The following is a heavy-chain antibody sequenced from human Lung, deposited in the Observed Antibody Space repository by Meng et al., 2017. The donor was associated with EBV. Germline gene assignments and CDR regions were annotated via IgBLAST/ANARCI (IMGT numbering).Heavy chain of an antibody. J-gene: IGHJ5*02. CDR1: GGSISFGDYY. Sequence: QGPPPESGPGLVKPSQTPSLPCTVSGGSISFGDYYWSWIRPPPGKGLEWIGYIYDSGSTSYNPSLMSRVTISVDTSRNQFSLKLTSVTAADTAVCYCAREYSSSSGLPGPWGQGTLVTVSS. CDR3: AREYSSSSGLPGP. D-gene: IGHD6-6*01. V-gene: IGHV4-30-4*08. CDR2: IYDSGST.